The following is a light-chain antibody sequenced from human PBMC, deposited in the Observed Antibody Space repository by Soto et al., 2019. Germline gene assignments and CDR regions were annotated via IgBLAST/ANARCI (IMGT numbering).Light chain of an antibody. CDR1: QSINTY. CDR3: QQSYSTTWT. Sequence: DIQITRSPSSLSASVVEIVTITFLASQSINTYLNWYKKKPGKAPKLLIYSASSLQGGASSRFSGSGSGTDFTLTINSLQPEDFATYYCQQSYSTTWTFGQGTKVDIK. CDR2: SAS. J-gene: IGKJ1*01. V-gene: IGKV1-39*01.